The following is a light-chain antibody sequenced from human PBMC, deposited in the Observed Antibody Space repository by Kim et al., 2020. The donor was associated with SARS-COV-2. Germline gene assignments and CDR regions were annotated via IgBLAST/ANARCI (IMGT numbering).Light chain of an antibody. CDR1: NLKSDD. Sequence: ALGKTLKMTCHGDNLKSDDTSWYQQKPGQAPVLVIYGKNNRHSVIPDRVSGSSSGDTASLTITGAQTEDGTDCFCNSRDSSGNRVVFGGGAKLTVL. CDR3: NSRDSSGNRVV. V-gene: IGLV3-19*01. J-gene: IGLJ2*01. CDR2: GKN.